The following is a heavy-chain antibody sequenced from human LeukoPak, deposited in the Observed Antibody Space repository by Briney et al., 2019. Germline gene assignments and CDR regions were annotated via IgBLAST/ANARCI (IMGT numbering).Heavy chain of an antibody. CDR1: GFTFSYYA. V-gene: IGHV3-23*01. CDR2: ISGSNNA. J-gene: IGHJ4*02. CDR3: AKGVRYLDWWILDY. Sequence: GGSLRLSCAASGFTFSYYAMGWARQAPGKGLEWASGISGSNNAYYTDSVKGRFTISRDNSKNTLYLQMNTLRAEDTAVYYCAKGVRYLDWWILDYWGQGTLVPVSS. D-gene: IGHD3-9*01.